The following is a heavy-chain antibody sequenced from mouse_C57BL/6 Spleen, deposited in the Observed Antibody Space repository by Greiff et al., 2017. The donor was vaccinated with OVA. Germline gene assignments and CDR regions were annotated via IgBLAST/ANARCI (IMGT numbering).Heavy chain of an antibody. V-gene: IGHV1-19*01. Sequence: EVQLQQSGPVLVKPGASVKMSCKASGYTFTDYYMNWVKQSHGKSLEWIGVINPYNGGTSYNQKFKGKATLTVDKSSSTAYMELNSLTSEDSAVYYCARSRTAQAPWFAYWGQGTLVTVSA. CDR3: ARSRTAQAPWFAY. J-gene: IGHJ3*01. D-gene: IGHD3-2*02. CDR2: INPYNGGT. CDR1: GYTFTDYY.